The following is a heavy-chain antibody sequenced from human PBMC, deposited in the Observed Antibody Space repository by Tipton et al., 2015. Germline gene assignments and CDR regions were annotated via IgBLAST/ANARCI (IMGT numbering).Heavy chain of an antibody. V-gene: IGHV1-69*01. CDR2: IVPGFGPP. CDR3: AREEMEGYARRNWFDP. CDR1: GGDFETFG. D-gene: IGHD2-2*01. J-gene: IGHJ5*02. Sequence: QLVQSGAEVKKPGSSVKVSCKASGGDFETFGISWVRQSPGQGLEWMGGIVPGFGPPIYAQKFQDKVSITADVSTTTAYLELRSVTSDDTAVYYCAREEMEGYARRNWFDPWGQGTLVTVSS.